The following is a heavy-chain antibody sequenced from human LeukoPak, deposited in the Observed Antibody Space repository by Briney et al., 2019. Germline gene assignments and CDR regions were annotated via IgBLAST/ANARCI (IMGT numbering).Heavy chain of an antibody. CDR3: AKGLWLASNYFDS. Sequence: PGGSLRLSCTASGFTLSTYTMNWVRQAPGKGLEWVSSISTTSNYIYYIDSVKGRFTISRDNAKNSLYLQMNSLRAEDTALYYCAKGLWLASNYFDSWGQGTLVTVSS. CDR1: GFTLSTYT. J-gene: IGHJ4*02. D-gene: IGHD6-19*01. V-gene: IGHV3-21*01. CDR2: ISTTSNYI.